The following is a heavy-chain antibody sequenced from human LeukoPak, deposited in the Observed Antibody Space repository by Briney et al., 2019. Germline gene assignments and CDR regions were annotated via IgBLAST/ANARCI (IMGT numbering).Heavy chain of an antibody. CDR1: GFTVSSHG. J-gene: IGHJ4*02. CDR2: ISGGADNT. V-gene: IGHV3-23*01. Sequence: GGSLRLSCAATGFTVSSHGMNWVRQAPGKGLEWVSGISGGADNTYYIDSVRGRFTISRDNSRNTLYLQMDSLRADDSAVYYCVARIDEPFDHWGQGTRVTVSS. D-gene: IGHD1-14*01. CDR3: VARIDEPFDH.